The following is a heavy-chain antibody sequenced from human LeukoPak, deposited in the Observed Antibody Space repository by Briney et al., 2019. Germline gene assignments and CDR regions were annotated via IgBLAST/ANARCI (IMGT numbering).Heavy chain of an antibody. CDR1: GYSFTNYW. V-gene: IGHV5-51*01. Sequence: GESLKISCKASGYSFTNYWIAWVRQMPGKGLEWMGIIYPGDSDTRYSPSFQGQVTISADKSINTAYLQWSSLKASDSAMYYCARSYGNGMDVWGQGTTVTVSS. D-gene: IGHD1-26*01. CDR2: IYPGDSDT. CDR3: ARSYGNGMDV. J-gene: IGHJ6*02.